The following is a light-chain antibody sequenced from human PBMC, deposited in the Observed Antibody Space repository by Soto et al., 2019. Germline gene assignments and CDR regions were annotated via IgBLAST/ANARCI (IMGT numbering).Light chain of an antibody. CDR3: QHYNSYSEA. J-gene: IGKJ1*01. CDR1: QSISSW. CDR2: KAS. V-gene: IGKV1-5*03. Sequence: DMQMTHSPSTPSAGGADRVTISCRASQSISSWLAWYQQKPGKAPKLLIYKASTLKSGVPSRFSGSGSGTEFTLTISSLQPDDFATYYCQHYNSYSEAFGQGTKVDIK.